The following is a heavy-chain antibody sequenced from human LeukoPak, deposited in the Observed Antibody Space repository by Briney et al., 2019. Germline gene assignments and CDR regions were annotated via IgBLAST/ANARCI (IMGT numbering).Heavy chain of an antibody. CDR1: GFTFSSYS. D-gene: IGHD3-22*01. V-gene: IGHV3-48*02. CDR3: ARVPGYYYDSSGSDAFDI. J-gene: IGHJ3*02. CDR2: ISSSSSTI. Sequence: GRSLRLSCAASGFTFSSYSMNWVRQAPGKGLEWVSYISSSSSTIYYADSVKGRFTISRDNAKNSLYLQMNSLRDEDTAVYYCARVPGYYYDSSGSDAFDIWGQGTMVTVSS.